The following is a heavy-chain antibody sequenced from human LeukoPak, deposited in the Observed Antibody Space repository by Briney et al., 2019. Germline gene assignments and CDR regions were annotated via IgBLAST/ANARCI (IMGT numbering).Heavy chain of an antibody. V-gene: IGHV3-23*01. J-gene: IGHJ4*02. Sequence: GGSLRLSCAASGFTFSNAWMSWVRQAPGKGLEWVSSISGSGGITYYADSVKGRFTISRDNSKNTLYLQMNGLRDEDSAIYTCARSTGRYSSSWNRGDYWGQGILVTVSS. CDR3: ARSTGRYSSSWNRGDY. CDR2: ISGSGGIT. D-gene: IGHD6-13*01. CDR1: GFTFSNAW.